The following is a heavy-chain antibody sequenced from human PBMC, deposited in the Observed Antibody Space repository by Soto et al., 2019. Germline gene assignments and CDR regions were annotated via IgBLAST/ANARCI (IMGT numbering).Heavy chain of an antibody. CDR1: GYTFTSYG. V-gene: IGHV1-18*01. D-gene: IGHD2-2*01. CDR3: ARDVEDIVVVPAAINFDY. J-gene: IGHJ4*02. CDR2: ISAYNGNT. Sequence: AASVKVSCKASGYTFTSYGISWVRQAPGQGLEWMGWISAYNGNTNYAQKLQGRVTMTTDTSTSTAYMELRSLRSDDTAVYYCARDVEDIVVVPAAINFDYWGQGTLVTVSS.